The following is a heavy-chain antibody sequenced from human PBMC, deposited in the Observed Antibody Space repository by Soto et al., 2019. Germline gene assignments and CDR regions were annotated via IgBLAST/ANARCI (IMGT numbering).Heavy chain of an antibody. CDR1: GFTFSSSS. Sequence: PGGSLRLSCAASGFTFSSSSMTCVRQAPGKGLEWVSSISSSSSYIYYADSVKGRFTISRDNAKNSLYLQMNSLRAEDTAVYYCARDHDILTGYYADYYYYGMDVWGQGT. CDR2: ISSSSSYI. CDR3: ARDHDILTGYYADYYYYGMDV. D-gene: IGHD3-9*01. V-gene: IGHV3-21*01. J-gene: IGHJ6*02.